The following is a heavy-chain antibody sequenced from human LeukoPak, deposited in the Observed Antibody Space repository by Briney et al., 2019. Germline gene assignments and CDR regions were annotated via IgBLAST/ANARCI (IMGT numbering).Heavy chain of an antibody. D-gene: IGHD6-6*01. CDR3: ARHSTIEPRPDY. CDR2: IFYSGST. J-gene: IGHJ4*02. CDR1: GAXISTYY. V-gene: IGHV4-59*08. Sequence: SETLSLTCTVSGAXISTYYWSWIRQPPVKGLEWIGCIFYSGSTNSGNTNYNPSLKSRVTISVDTSKNQFSLKLSSVTAADTAVYYCARHSTIEPRPDYWGQGTLVTVSS.